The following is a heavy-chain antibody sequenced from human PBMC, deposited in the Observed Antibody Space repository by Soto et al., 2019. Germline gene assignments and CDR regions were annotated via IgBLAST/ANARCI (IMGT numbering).Heavy chain of an antibody. CDR1: GYTFTTYA. CDR2: INAGNGKT. Sequence: QVQLVQSGVAVKKPGASVKVSCKASGYTFTTYAMHWVRQAPGQRLEWMGWINAGNGKTKDSQKFQGRVTSTRDTSATKDYMELSSLRSEDTAVYYCARAGDDCSTTNCYMIDYWGQGTLVTVSS. J-gene: IGHJ4*02. D-gene: IGHD2-2*02. CDR3: ARAGDDCSTTNCYMIDY. V-gene: IGHV1-3*01.